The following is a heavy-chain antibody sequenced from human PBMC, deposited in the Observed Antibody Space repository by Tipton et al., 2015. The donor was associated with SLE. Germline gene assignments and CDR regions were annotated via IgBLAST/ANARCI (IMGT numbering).Heavy chain of an antibody. J-gene: IGHJ3*02. CDR2: FYYSGDT. Sequence: TLSLTCTVSGASISSNHYYWGWIRQPPGKGLEWIGSFYYSGDTYYTPSLKSRVTISVDTSKSQFSLKLNSVTAADTAVYYCARRDGGLNAFDIWGQGTMVTVSS. V-gene: IGHV4-39*01. CDR3: ARRDGGLNAFDI. D-gene: IGHD2-15*01. CDR1: GASISSNHYY.